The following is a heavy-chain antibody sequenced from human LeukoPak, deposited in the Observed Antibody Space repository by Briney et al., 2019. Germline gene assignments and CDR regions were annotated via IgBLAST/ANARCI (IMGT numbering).Heavy chain of an antibody. Sequence: GGSLRLSCAASGFTFSSYAMSWVRQAPGKGLEWVSAISGSGGSTYYADSVKGRFTISRDNSKNTLYLQMNSLRAEDTAVYYCAKHRLMQESAGGQHYDFWSGYSEDAFDIWGQGTMVTVSS. CDR1: GFTFSSYA. D-gene: IGHD3-3*01. CDR2: ISGSGGST. CDR3: AKHRLMQESAGGQHYDFWSGYSEDAFDI. V-gene: IGHV3-23*01. J-gene: IGHJ3*02.